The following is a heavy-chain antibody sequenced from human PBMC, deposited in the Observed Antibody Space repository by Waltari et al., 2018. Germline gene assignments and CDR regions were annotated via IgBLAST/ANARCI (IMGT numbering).Heavy chain of an antibody. D-gene: IGHD3-10*01. CDR2: IMPEIRET. CDR1: GGTFTSDS. Sequence: QVQLVQSGAEAKKPGSSVRVSCRASGGTFTSDSVNWGRQAPGKGLEWMGRIMPEIRETKYALKCQGRITITADKSTGAVYMELSSLRSDDTAVYYCAGGDGGYYYYKMDVWGQGTTVTVSS. V-gene: IGHV1-69*02. CDR3: AGGDGGYYYYKMDV. J-gene: IGHJ6*03.